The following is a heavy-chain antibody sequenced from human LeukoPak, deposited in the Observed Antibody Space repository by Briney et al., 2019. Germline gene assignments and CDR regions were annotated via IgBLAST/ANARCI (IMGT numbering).Heavy chain of an antibody. CDR1: GGSISSYY. CDR2: IYYSGST. V-gene: IGHV4-59*01. Sequence: PSETLSLTCTVSGGSISSYYWSWTRQPPGKGLEWIGYIYYSGSTNYNPSLKSRVTISVDTSKNQFSLKLSSVTAADTAVYYCARVGSQYPYYFDYWGQGTLVTVSS. D-gene: IGHD2/OR15-2a*01. J-gene: IGHJ4*02. CDR3: ARVGSQYPYYFDY.